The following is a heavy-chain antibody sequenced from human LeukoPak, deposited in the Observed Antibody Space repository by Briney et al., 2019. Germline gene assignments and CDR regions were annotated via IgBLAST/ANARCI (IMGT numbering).Heavy chain of an antibody. CDR3: ARVVSKYDSSGSYVWWFDP. D-gene: IGHD3-22*01. Sequence: SETLSLTCTVSGGSISSYYWSWIRQPAGKGLEWIGRIYTSGSTNYNPSLKSRVTMSVDTSKNQFSLKLSSVTAADTAVYYCARVVSKYDSSGSYVWWFDPWGQGTLVTVSS. V-gene: IGHV4-4*07. CDR2: IYTSGST. J-gene: IGHJ5*02. CDR1: GGSISSYY.